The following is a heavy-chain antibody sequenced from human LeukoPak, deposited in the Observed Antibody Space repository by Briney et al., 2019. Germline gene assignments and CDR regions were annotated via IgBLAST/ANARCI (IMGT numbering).Heavy chain of an antibody. CDR1: GGSISRYY. V-gene: IGHV4-4*08. J-gene: IGHJ6*03. CDR3: ARDSWWTAAGYYYYMDV. Sequence: PSETLSLTCTVSGGSISRYYWSWIRQPPGKGLEWIGLIYTSGSTNYNPSLKSRVTISVDTSKNQFSLKLSSVTAADTAVYYCARDSWWTAAGYYYYMDVWGKGTTVTVSS. CDR2: IYTSGST. D-gene: IGHD6-13*01.